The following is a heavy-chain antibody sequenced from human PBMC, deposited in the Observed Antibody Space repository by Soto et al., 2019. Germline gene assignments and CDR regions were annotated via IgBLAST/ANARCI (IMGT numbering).Heavy chain of an antibody. J-gene: IGHJ4*02. D-gene: IGHD3-3*01. CDR2: INHFGSP. Sequence: QVQLHQWGAGLLKPSETLSLTCGVYNGSFMGYYWTWVRQPPGKGLEWIGEINHFGSPNYNPSLKSRVAISIDTSKHQFSPSLRSLTAADTAVYYCASLNGGRFLDKGDYWGQGILVTVSS. CDR3: ASLNGGRFLDKGDY. V-gene: IGHV4-34*01. CDR1: NGSFMGYY.